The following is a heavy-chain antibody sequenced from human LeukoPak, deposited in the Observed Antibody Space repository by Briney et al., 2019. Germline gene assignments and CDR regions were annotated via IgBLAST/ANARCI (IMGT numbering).Heavy chain of an antibody. CDR3: ARVSLVNYYYYYMDV. Sequence: ASLKVSCKASGYTFTSYGISWVRQAPGQGLEWMGWISAYNGNTNYAQKLQGRVTMTTDTSTSTAYMELRSLRSDDTAVYYCARVSLVNYYYYYMDVWGKGTTVTVSS. CDR2: ISAYNGNT. V-gene: IGHV1-18*01. J-gene: IGHJ6*03. D-gene: IGHD3-9*01. CDR1: GYTFTSYG.